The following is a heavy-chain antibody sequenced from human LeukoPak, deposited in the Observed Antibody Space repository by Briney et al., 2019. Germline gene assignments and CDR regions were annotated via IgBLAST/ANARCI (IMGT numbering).Heavy chain of an antibody. V-gene: IGHV3-21*06. J-gene: IGHJ4*02. D-gene: IGHD5-24*01. CDR3: TRVGYIDEGIDY. CDR2: ISSSTSYI. Sequence: PGGSLRLSCAASGFTFSSYSMNWIRQAPGKGLEWVSSISSSTSYIYYADSVKGRFTISKDNAKNSLYLQMNSLRAEDTAIYYCTRVGYIDEGIDYWGQGTLVTVSS. CDR1: GFTFSSYS.